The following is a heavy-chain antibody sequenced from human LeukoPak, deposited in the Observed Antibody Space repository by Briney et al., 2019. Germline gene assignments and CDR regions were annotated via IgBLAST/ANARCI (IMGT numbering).Heavy chain of an antibody. CDR2: ISGSGGST. CDR1: GFTFSSYA. D-gene: IGHD1-26*01. J-gene: IGHJ4*02. Sequence: PGGSLRLSCAASGFTFSSYAMSWVRQAPGKGLEWVSAISGSGGSTYYADSVKGRFTISRDNSKNTLYLQMNSLRAEDTAVYYCAILRVGATTYYFDYWGQGTLVTVSS. V-gene: IGHV3-23*01. CDR3: AILRVGATTYYFDY.